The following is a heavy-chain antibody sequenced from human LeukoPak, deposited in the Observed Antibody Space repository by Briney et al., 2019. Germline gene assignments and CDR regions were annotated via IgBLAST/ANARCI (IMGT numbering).Heavy chain of an antibody. CDR1: GYTFTSYA. J-gene: IGHJ6*02. CDR2: IIPIFGTA. CDR3: ARTPRVTMVRGVIIRVSGMDV. V-gene: IGHV1-69*13. D-gene: IGHD3-10*01. Sequence: SVKVSCKASGYTFTSYAISWVRQAPGQGLEWMGGIIPIFGTANYAQKFQGRVTITADESTSTAYMELSSLRSEDTAVYYCARTPRVTMVRGVIIRVSGMDVWGQGTTVTVSS.